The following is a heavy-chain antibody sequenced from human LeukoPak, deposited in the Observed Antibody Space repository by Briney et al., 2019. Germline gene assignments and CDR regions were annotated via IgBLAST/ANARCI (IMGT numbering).Heavy chain of an antibody. J-gene: IGHJ4*02. CDR3: ARSLAYCGGDCCPIRAYGE. D-gene: IGHD2-21*02. CDR2: ISGMGGST. CDR1: GFTFSSYS. Sequence: GGSLRLSCAASGFTFSSYSMSWVRQPPGKGLEWVSTISGMGGSTYYADSRKGRFTISRHNSKNTLYLEVSSLRAEDTVVYYCARSLAYCGGDCCPIRAYGEWGQGTLVSVSS. V-gene: IGHV3-23*01.